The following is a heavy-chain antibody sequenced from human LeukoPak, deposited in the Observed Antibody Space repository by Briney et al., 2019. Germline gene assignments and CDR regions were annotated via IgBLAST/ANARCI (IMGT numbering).Heavy chain of an antibody. CDR3: TDAVAG. J-gene: IGHJ4*02. CDR2: IYTDGST. D-gene: IGHD4-23*01. CDR1: GFSVGNNY. V-gene: IGHV3-53*05. Sequence: GGSLKLSCAASGFSVGNNYVTWVRQPPGKGLEWVSVIYTDGSTYYADSVKGRFIISRDSSKNTLYLQMNSLRAEDTAVYYCTDAVAGWGQGTLVTVSS.